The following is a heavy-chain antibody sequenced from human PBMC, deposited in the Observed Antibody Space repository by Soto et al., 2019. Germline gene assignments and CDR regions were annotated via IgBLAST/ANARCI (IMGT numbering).Heavy chain of an antibody. Sequence: EVQLVESGGGLVQPGGSLRLSCAASGFTVSSNYMSWVRQAPGKGLEWVSVSYSGGSTDYADSVKSRFTISRNSSKNTLSLQMNCLRAEDTAVYYCATGGSGSSWYADYWGQGTLVTVSS. CDR3: ATGGSGSSWYADY. CDR1: GFTVSSNY. D-gene: IGHD6-13*01. V-gene: IGHV3-66*01. J-gene: IGHJ4*02. CDR2: SYSGGST.